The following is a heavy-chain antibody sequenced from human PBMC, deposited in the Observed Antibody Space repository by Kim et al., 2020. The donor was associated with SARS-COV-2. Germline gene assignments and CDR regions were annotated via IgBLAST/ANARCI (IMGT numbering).Heavy chain of an antibody. CDR1: GFTFSNAW. CDR2: IKSKTDGGTT. V-gene: IGHV3-15*01. Sequence: GGSLRLSCAASGFTFSNAWMSWVRQAPGKGLEWVGRIKSKTDGGTTDYAAPVKGRFTISRDDSKNTLYLQMNSLKTEDTAVYYCTTFITMVRGVIINGMDVWGQGTTVTVSS. J-gene: IGHJ6*02. D-gene: IGHD3-10*01. CDR3: TTFITMVRGVIINGMDV.